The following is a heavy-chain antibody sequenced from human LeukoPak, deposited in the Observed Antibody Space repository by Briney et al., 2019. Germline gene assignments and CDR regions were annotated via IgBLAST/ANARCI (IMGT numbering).Heavy chain of an antibody. D-gene: IGHD1-26*01. Sequence: PGGSLRLSCAAYGFTFSSHWMHWVRQAPGKGLVWVSRINRDGSSTSYADSVKGRLTIFRDNAKNTLYLQMNSLRAEDTAVYYCAREIVGAREFDYWGQGTLVTVSS. J-gene: IGHJ4*02. CDR2: INRDGSST. V-gene: IGHV3-74*01. CDR3: AREIVGAREFDY. CDR1: GFTFSSHW.